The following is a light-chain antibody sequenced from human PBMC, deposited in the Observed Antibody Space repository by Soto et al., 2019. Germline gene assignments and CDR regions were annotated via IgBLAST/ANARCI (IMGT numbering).Light chain of an antibody. Sequence: EIVLTQSPDTLSLSPGERATLSCRPSQSVSSTYLAWYQQKPGQAPRLLIYRASTRATGIPDRFSGSGSGTDFTLTISRLEPEDFAMYYCQQYESSPLTFGGGTKVEIK. CDR1: QSVSSTY. V-gene: IGKV3-20*01. CDR2: RAS. CDR3: QQYESSPLT. J-gene: IGKJ4*01.